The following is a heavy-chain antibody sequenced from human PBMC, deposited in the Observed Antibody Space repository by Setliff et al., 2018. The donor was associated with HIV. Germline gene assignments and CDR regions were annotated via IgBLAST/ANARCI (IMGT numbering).Heavy chain of an antibody. V-gene: IGHV5-51*01. Sequence: GESLKISCKASGYTFMNYWIGWVRQVPGKGLEWVGIIYPGDFETRYGPSFRGQVTISADKSISTAYLQWSSLKASDTAMYYCARLRIMITFGGVIDPYFDYWGQGTLVTVSS. J-gene: IGHJ4*02. CDR3: ARLRIMITFGGVIDPYFDY. CDR1: GYTFMNYW. D-gene: IGHD3-16*02. CDR2: IYPGDFET.